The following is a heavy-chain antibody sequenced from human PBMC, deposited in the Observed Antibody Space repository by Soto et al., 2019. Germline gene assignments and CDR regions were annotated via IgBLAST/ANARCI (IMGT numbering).Heavy chain of an antibody. CDR2: INHSGST. V-gene: IGHV4-34*01. J-gene: IGHJ4*02. CDR3: ARGHSQQLMATTSPYFDY. D-gene: IGHD5-12*01. CDR1: CGSFSGYF. Sequence: PSETLSLTCAVYCGSFSGYFWSWIRQPPWKGLEWIVEINHSGSTNYNPSLKSRVTISVDTSKNQFSLKLSSVTAADTAVYYCARGHSQQLMATTSPYFDYWGQGTLVTVSS.